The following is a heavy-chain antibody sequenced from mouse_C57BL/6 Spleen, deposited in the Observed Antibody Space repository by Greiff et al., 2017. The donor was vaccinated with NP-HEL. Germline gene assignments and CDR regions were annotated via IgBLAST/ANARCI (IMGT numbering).Heavy chain of an antibody. Sequence: EVQLVESGEGLVKPGGSLKLSCAASGFTFSSYAMSWVRQTPEKRLEWVAYISSGGDYIYYADTVKGRFTISRDNARNTLYLQLSSLKSEDTAMYYCTRGDLLWPWFAYWGQGTLVTVSA. V-gene: IGHV5-9-1*02. CDR1: GFTFSSYA. J-gene: IGHJ3*01. CDR3: TRGDLLWPWFAY. CDR2: ISSGGDYI. D-gene: IGHD2-1*01.